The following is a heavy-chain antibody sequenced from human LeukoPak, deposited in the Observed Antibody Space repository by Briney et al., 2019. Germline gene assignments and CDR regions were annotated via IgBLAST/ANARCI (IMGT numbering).Heavy chain of an antibody. J-gene: IGHJ6*03. Sequence: SVKVSCKASGGTFSNYAINWVRQAPGQGLEWMGGIIPIFGTANFAQKFQGRVAITTDESTSTAYMELSSLRSEDTAAYYCASDSSGYYYYYMDVWGKGTTVTVYS. CDR3: ASDSSGYYYYYMDV. CDR1: GGTFSNYA. V-gene: IGHV1-69*05. D-gene: IGHD3-22*01. CDR2: IIPIFGTA.